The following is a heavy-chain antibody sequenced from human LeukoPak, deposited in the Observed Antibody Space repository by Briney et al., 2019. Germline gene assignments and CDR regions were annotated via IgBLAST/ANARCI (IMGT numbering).Heavy chain of an antibody. V-gene: IGHV1-8*01. CDR2: MNPNSGNT. CDR3: ARGYFDWLSVDY. J-gene: IGHJ4*02. CDR1: GYTFTSYD. D-gene: IGHD3-9*01. Sequence: ASVKVYCKASGYTFTSYDINWVRQATGQGLEWMGWMNPNSGNTGYAQKFQGRVTMTRNTSISTAYMELSSLRSEDTAVYYCARGYFDWLSVDYWGQGTLVTVS.